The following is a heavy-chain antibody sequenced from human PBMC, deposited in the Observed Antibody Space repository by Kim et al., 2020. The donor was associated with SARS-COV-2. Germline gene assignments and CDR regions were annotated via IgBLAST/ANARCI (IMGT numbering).Heavy chain of an antibody. D-gene: IGHD6-13*01. CDR1: GGTFSSYA. CDR3: ARERFIAAAGNYYYYYGMDV. CDR2: IIPILGIA. J-gene: IGHJ6*02. Sequence: SVKVSCKASGGTFSSYAISWVRQAPGQGLEWMGRIIPILGIANYAQKFQGRVTITADKSTSTAYMELSSLRSEDTAVYYCARERFIAAAGNYYYYYGMDVWGQGTTVTVS. V-gene: IGHV1-69*04.